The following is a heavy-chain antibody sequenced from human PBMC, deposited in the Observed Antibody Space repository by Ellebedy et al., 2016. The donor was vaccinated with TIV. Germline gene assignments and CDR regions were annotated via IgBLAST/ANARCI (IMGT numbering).Heavy chain of an antibody. J-gene: IGHJ4*02. V-gene: IGHV3-23*01. Sequence: GGSLRLSXVASGFTFSSYAMRWVRQDPGKGLEWVSDITGSGSSTYYADSVKGRFTISRDNAKNSLYLQMNSLRAEDTAVYYCAREGHYDSSGSFDYWGQGTLVTVSS. CDR2: ITGSGSST. D-gene: IGHD3-22*01. CDR3: AREGHYDSSGSFDY. CDR1: GFTFSSYA.